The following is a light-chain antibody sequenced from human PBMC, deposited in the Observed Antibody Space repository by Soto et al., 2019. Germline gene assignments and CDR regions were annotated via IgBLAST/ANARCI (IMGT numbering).Light chain of an antibody. CDR2: DAS. CDR3: YQRNKRSPSIP. J-gene: IGKJ5*01. CDR1: QSVSYY. Sequence: EIGLKQSAATLSLYPGERATLSCRASQSVSYYLAWYQQKPGQALRLLIYDASTWATGIPATFSGGWSGRDLSLTISSVESEDFAVFYCYQRNKRSPSIPFGQVTRLEI. V-gene: IGKV3-11*02.